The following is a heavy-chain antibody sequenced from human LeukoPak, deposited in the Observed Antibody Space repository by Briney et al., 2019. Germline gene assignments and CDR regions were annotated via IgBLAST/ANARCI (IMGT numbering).Heavy chain of an antibody. D-gene: IGHD3-3*01. Sequence: GGGLRLSCTAPGFTFGEYAMRWGSEAPGKGGGRGGFIRRKANGGTTEYAASVKDRFTISRDHSKSIAYLQMNSLKTEDTAVYYCTSRRSIWRAFDIWGQGTMATVSS. V-gene: IGHV3-49*04. CDR3: TSRRSIWRAFDI. J-gene: IGHJ3*02. CDR1: GFTFGEYA. CDR2: IRRKANGGTT.